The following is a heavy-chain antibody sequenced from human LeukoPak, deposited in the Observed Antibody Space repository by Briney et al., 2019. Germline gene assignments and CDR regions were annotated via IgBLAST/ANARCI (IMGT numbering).Heavy chain of an antibody. D-gene: IGHD4-17*01. J-gene: IGHJ2*01. CDR2: ISSSSSYI. Sequence: PGGSLRLSCAASGFTFSSYSMNWVRQAPGKGLEWVSSISSSSSYIYYADSVKGRFTISRDNAKNSLYLQMNSLRAADTAVYYCARWADDYGDPLWYFDLWGRGTLVTVSS. V-gene: IGHV3-21*01. CDR1: GFTFSSYS. CDR3: ARWADDYGDPLWYFDL.